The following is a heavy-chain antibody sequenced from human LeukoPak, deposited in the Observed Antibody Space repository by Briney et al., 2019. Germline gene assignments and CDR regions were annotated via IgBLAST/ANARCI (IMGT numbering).Heavy chain of an antibody. D-gene: IGHD3-10*01. CDR3: ARAPYGSGDYSFDY. CDR2: IYYSGST. Sequence: SETLSLTCTVSGGSISSGGYYWSWIRQHPGKGLEWIGYIYYSGSTYYNPSLKSRVTISVDTSKNQFSLKLSSVTAADTAVYYCARAPYGSGDYSFDYWGQGTLVTVSS. CDR1: GGSISSGGYY. V-gene: IGHV4-31*03. J-gene: IGHJ4*02.